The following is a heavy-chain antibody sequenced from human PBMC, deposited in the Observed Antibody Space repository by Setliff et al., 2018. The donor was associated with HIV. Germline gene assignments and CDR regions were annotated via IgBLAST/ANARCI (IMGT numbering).Heavy chain of an antibody. D-gene: IGHD2-2*01. CDR3: ARAVEDIVVVPASYYFDY. V-gene: IGHV3-9*01. CDR2: ISWNRGTI. J-gene: IGHJ4*02. CDR1: GFAFKNYA. Sequence: GGSLRLSCAASGFAFKNYAMHWVRQAPGKGLAWVSGISWNRGTIGYADSVRGRFTISRDNAKNSLYLQMNSLRAEDTAVYYCARAVEDIVVVPASYYFDYWGQGTLVTVSS.